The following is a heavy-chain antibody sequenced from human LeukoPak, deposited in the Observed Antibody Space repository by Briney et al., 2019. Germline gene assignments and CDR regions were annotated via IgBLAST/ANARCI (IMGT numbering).Heavy chain of an antibody. J-gene: IGHJ4*02. Sequence: GESLKISCKGFGNSFTKYWINWVRQMPGKGPEWMGRIDPSDSQTNYSPSFQGHVTISADKSITTAYLQWSSLKASDTGIYYCARAYSGYDSFDYWGQGTLVTVSS. CDR2: IDPSDSQT. CDR3: ARAYSGYDSFDY. D-gene: IGHD5-12*01. CDR1: GNSFTKYW. V-gene: IGHV5-10-1*01.